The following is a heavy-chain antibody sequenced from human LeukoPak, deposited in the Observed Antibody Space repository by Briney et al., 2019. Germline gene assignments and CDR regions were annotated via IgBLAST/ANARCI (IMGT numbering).Heavy chain of an antibody. J-gene: IGHJ5*02. Sequence: GGSLRLSCAASGFTFSSYAMSWVREAPGKGLEWVSAISGSGGSTYYADSAKGRFTISRDNSENTLYLQMNSLRAEDTAVYYCAKDLASHINYFDPWGQGTLVTVSS. CDR3: AKDLASHINYFDP. V-gene: IGHV3-23*01. D-gene: IGHD1-7*01. CDR2: ISGSGGST. CDR1: GFTFSSYA.